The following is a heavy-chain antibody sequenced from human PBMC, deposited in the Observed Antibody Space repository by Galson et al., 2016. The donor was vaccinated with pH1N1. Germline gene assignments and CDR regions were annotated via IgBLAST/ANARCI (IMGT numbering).Heavy chain of an antibody. J-gene: IGHJ3*02. CDR2: SYWNDEE. V-gene: IGHV2-5*01. Sequence: PALVKPTQTVTLTCGFSGFSLTTTGEGVGWIRQPPGKALEWLAISYWNDEERYSPSLENRLTISKDTSKHQVDLTMTNMDPVDTATYYCAHNSWTTVNRYNAFDIWGQGTMVTVSS. CDR1: GFSLTTTGEG. D-gene: IGHD4-17*01. CDR3: AHNSWTTVNRYNAFDI.